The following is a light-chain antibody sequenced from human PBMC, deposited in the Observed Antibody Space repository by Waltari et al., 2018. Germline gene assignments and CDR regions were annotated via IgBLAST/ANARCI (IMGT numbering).Light chain of an antibody. CDR3: CSYAGSYTFV. CDR2: DVV. CDR1: SSDVGSYNF. Sequence: QSALTQPRSVSGSPGQSVTIPCSGTSSDVGSYNFVSWYQQHPGNAPKLLIYDVVKRPSGVLDRFSGSKSGNTASLTISGLQTEDESDYYCCSYAGSYTFVFGGGTQLTVL. V-gene: IGLV2-11*01. J-gene: IGLJ7*01.